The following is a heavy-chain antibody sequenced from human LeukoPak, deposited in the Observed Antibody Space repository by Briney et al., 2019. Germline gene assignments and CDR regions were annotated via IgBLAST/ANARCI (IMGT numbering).Heavy chain of an antibody. CDR3: APLAYCSSTSCNH. CDR2: IRYDGSNK. D-gene: IGHD2-2*01. Sequence: GGSLRISCAASGFTFISYGMHWVRQAPGKGLEWVAFIRYDGSNKYYADSVKGRFTISRDNSKNTLYLQMNSLRAEDTAVYYCAPLAYCSSTSCNHWGQGTLVTVSS. V-gene: IGHV3-30*02. CDR1: GFTFISYG. J-gene: IGHJ4*02.